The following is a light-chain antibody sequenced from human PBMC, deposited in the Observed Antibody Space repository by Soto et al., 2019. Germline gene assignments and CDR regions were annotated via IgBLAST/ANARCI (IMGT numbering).Light chain of an antibody. CDR2: GNS. CDR1: SSNIGAGYD. V-gene: IGLV1-40*01. J-gene: IGLJ3*02. Sequence: QSVLTQPPSVSGAPGQRVTISCTGSSSNIGAGYDVHWYHQLPGTAPKLLIHGNSNRPSGVPDRFSGSKSGTSAALAITGLQAEDDADYYCQSYDSSLSGWVFGGGTKLTVL. CDR3: QSYDSSLSGWV.